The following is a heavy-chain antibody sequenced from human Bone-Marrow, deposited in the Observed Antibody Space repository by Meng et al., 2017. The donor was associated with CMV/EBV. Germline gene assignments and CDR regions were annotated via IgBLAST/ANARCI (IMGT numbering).Heavy chain of an antibody. Sequence: GGSLRLSCAACGFTFSSYDMHWVRQATGKGLEWVSAIGTAGDTYYPGSVKGQFTISRENAKNSLYLQMNSLRAGDTAVYYCARDRLYGYGSGSILRYGMDVWGQGTTVTVSS. V-gene: IGHV3-13*03. J-gene: IGHJ6*02. CDR2: IGTAGDT. D-gene: IGHD3-10*01. CDR1: GFTFSSYD. CDR3: ARDRLYGYGSGSILRYGMDV.